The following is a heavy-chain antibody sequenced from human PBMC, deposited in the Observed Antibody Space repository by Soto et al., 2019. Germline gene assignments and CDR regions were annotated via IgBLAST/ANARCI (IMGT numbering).Heavy chain of an antibody. CDR3: ARGEGDILTTFFFRGYYYGLDV. V-gene: IGHV1-18*01. CDR1: GYGFSTSG. Sequence: VASVKVSCKASGYGFSTSGIFWVRQAPGQGLEWMGWISAYNGKTDYAQKFQDRVTMTIDTSTTTAYMDLRSLTSDDTAVYFCARGEGDILTTFFFRGYYYGLDVWGQGTSVTVSS. CDR2: ISAYNGKT. J-gene: IGHJ6*02. D-gene: IGHD3-9*01.